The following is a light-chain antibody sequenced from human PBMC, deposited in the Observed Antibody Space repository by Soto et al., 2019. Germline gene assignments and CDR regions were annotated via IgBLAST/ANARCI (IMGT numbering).Light chain of an antibody. Sequence: EIEMTQSPATLSVSPGERATLSCRASQSVSSNLAWYQQKPGQAPRLLIYGASTRATGIPARFSGSGSGTEFTLTVSSLQPDDFATFYCQQYDSYPYTFGQGTKLEIK. CDR1: QSVSSN. CDR3: QQYDSYPYT. V-gene: IGKV3-15*01. CDR2: GAS. J-gene: IGKJ2*01.